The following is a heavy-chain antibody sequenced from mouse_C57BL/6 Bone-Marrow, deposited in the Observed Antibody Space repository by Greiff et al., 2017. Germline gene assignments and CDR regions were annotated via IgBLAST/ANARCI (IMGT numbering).Heavy chain of an antibody. Sequence: EVKLMESGGGLVQPGGSMKLSCVASGFTFSNYWMNWVRQSPEKGLEWVAQIRLKSDNYATHYAESVKGRFTISRDDSKSSVYLQMNNLRAEDTGIYYCTAAFITTVVPFDYWGQGTTLTVSS. CDR3: TAAFITTVVPFDY. V-gene: IGHV6-3*01. CDR2: IRLKSDNYAT. D-gene: IGHD1-1*01. J-gene: IGHJ2*01. CDR1: GFTFSNYW.